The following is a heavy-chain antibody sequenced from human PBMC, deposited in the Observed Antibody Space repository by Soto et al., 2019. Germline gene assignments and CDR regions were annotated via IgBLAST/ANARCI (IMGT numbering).Heavy chain of an antibody. V-gene: IGHV1-69*04. Sequence: SVKVSCKASGYTFTGYYMHWVRQAPGQGLEWMGRIIPILGIANYAQKFQGRVTITADKSTSTAYMELSSLRSEDTAVYYCARAEGAPNYYGSGSCTEDCYYYYYGMDVWGQGTTVTVSS. CDR2: IIPILGIA. D-gene: IGHD3-10*01. CDR1: GYTFTGYY. CDR3: ARAEGAPNYYGSGSCTEDCYYYYYGMDV. J-gene: IGHJ6*02.